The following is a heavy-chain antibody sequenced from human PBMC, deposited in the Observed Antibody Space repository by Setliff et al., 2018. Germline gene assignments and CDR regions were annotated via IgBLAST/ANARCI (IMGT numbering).Heavy chain of an antibody. D-gene: IGHD1-26*01. CDR2: ISSSSSTI. Sequence: GGSLRLSCTSSGFTFSTYWMSWVRQAPGKGLEWVSYISSSSSTIYYADSVKGRFTISRDNAKNSLYLQMNSLRAEDTAVYYCARDRGSGSYFLRYFDYWGQGTLVTVSS. CDR3: ARDRGSGSYFLRYFDY. CDR1: GFTFSTYW. V-gene: IGHV3-48*01. J-gene: IGHJ4*02.